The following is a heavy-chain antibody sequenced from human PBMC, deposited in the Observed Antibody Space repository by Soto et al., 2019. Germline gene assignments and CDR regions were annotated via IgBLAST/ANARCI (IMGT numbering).Heavy chain of an antibody. Sequence: PGGSLRLSCAASGFTFSSYWMSWVRQAPGKGLEWVANIKQDGSEKYYVDSVKGRFTISRDNAKNSLYLQMNSLRAEDTAVYYCARVVIYGSWYFDYWGQGTLVTVSS. V-gene: IGHV3-7*03. CDR2: IKQDGSEK. D-gene: IGHD6-13*01. CDR1: GFTFSSYW. CDR3: ARVVIYGSWYFDY. J-gene: IGHJ4*02.